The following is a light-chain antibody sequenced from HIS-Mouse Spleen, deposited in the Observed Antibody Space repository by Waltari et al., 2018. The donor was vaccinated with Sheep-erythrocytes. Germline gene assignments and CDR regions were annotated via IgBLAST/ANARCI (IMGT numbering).Light chain of an antibody. CDR2: DAS. J-gene: IGKJ1*01. V-gene: IGKV1D-13*01. Sequence: AIQLTQSPSSLSASVGDRVTITCRASQGISRALAWYQQKTGKAPKLLIYDASSLESGVPSRFSGSGSETDFTLTISSLQPEDFATYYCQQFNNYPRTFGQGTKVEIK. CDR3: QQFNNYPRT. CDR1: QGISRA.